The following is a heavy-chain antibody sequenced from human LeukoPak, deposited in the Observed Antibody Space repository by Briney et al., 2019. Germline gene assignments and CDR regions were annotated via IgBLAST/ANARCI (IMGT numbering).Heavy chain of an antibody. CDR3: ARHSPPPSQGLFHFDC. Sequence: PSETLSLTCTVSGGSISSYYWSWIRQPAGKGLEWIGRIYTSGSTNYNPSLKSRVTMSVDTSKNQFSLKLSSVTAADTAVYYCARHSPPPSQGLFHFDCWGQGTLVTVSS. D-gene: IGHD5-18*01. J-gene: IGHJ4*02. CDR2: IYTSGST. V-gene: IGHV4-4*07. CDR1: GGSISSYY.